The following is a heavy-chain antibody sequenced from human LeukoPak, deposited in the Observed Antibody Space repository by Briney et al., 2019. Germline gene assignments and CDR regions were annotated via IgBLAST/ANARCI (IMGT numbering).Heavy chain of an antibody. J-gene: IGHJ4*02. CDR1: GGSISPYY. CDR2: IFYTGIT. D-gene: IGHD6-25*01. V-gene: IGHV4-59*01. Sequence: SETLSLTCSVSGGSISPYYWSWIRQPPGKGLEWIGYIFYTGITTYNPSLKSRVSISLDSPKNQFFLRLTSVTAADTAMYYCARGEPLAAISLDFWGQGRRVTVS. CDR3: ARGEPLAAISLDF.